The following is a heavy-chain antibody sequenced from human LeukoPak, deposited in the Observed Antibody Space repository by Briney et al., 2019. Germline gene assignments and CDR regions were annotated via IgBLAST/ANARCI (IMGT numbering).Heavy chain of an antibody. CDR3: ASSRGYSGYDSTYFDY. Sequence: SVKVSCKASGGTFSSYAISWVRQAPGQGLEWMGGIIPIFGTANYAQKFQGRVTITTDESTSTAYMELSSLRSEDTAVYYCASSRGYSGYDSTYFDYWGQGTLVTVSS. D-gene: IGHD5-12*01. V-gene: IGHV1-69*05. J-gene: IGHJ4*02. CDR1: GGTFSSYA. CDR2: IIPIFGTA.